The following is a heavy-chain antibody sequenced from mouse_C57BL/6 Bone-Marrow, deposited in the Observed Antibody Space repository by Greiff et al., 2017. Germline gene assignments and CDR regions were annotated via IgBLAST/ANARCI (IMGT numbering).Heavy chain of an antibody. J-gene: IGHJ4*01. Sequence: QVQLQQSGAELVRPGASVTLSCKASGYTFTDYEMHWVKQTPVHGLEWIGAIDPETGGTAYNQKFKGKAILTADKSSSTAYMELRSLTSEDSAVYYCTRRIAITTVGADYAMDYWGQGTSVTVSS. CDR2: IDPETGGT. V-gene: IGHV1-15*01. CDR3: TRRIAITTVGADYAMDY. CDR1: GYTFTDYE. D-gene: IGHD1-1*01.